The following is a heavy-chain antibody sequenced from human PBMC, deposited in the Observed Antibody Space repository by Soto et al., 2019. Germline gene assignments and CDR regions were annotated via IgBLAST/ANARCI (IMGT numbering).Heavy chain of an antibody. CDR3: AREWGGKTYYYDSSGYYGASDI. J-gene: IGHJ3*02. Sequence: SETLSLTCTVSGVSISSYYWSWIRQPPGKGLEWIGYIYYSGSTNYNPSLKSRVTISVDTSKNQFSLKLSSVTAADTAVYYCAREWGGKTYYYDSSGYYGASDIWGQGTMVT. V-gene: IGHV4-59*01. CDR1: GVSISSYY. CDR2: IYYSGST. D-gene: IGHD3-22*01.